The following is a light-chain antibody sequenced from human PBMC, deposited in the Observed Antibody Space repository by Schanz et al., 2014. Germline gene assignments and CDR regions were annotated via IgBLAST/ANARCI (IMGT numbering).Light chain of an antibody. CDR2: EVS. CDR3: SSYAGNKYV. V-gene: IGLV2-11*01. Sequence: QSALTQPRSVSGSPGQSVTISCTGTSSDVGAYNYVSWYQQHPGKAPKLMIYEVSKRPSGVPDRFSGSKSGNTASLTVSGLQAEDEADYYCSSYAGNKYVFGTGTKLTVL. J-gene: IGLJ1*01. CDR1: SSDVGAYNY.